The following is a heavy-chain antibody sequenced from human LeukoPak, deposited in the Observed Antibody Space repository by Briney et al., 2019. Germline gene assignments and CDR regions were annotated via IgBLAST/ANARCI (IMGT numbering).Heavy chain of an antibody. CDR2: IYYSGST. V-gene: IGHV4-61*01. CDR1: GGSVSSGSYY. J-gene: IGHJ5*02. Sequence: PSETVSLTCTVSGGSVSSGSYYWSWIRQPPGKGLEGIGYIYYSGSTNYNPSLKSRVTISVDTSKNQFSLKLSSVTAADTAVYYCARGEPSWFDPWGQGTLVTVSS. D-gene: IGHD1-26*01. CDR3: ARGEPSWFDP.